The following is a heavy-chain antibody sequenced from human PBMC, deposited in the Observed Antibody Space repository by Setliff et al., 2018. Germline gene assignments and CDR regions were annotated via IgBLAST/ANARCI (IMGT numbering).Heavy chain of an antibody. V-gene: IGHV4-30-4*08. D-gene: IGHD2-15*01. CDR2: IYSSGST. J-gene: IGHJ4*02. Sequence: SETLSLTCTVSGGSISSGDYYWSWIRQPPGKGLEWIGYIYSSGSTYYNPSLKSRVSISVDTSKNQFSLKVNSVTAADTAVYYCARSFSRSEKFLLDYWGQGALVTVSS. CDR1: GGSISSGDYY. CDR3: ARSFSRSEKFLLDY.